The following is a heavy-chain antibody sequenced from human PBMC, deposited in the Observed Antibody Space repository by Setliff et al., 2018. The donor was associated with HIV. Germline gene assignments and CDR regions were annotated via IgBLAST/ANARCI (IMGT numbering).Heavy chain of an antibody. CDR2: INHSGST. V-gene: IGHV4-34*01. CDR3: ARGRVDIVVTDYLDV. Sequence: KTSETLSLTCAVYGGSFSGYYWSWIRQPPGKGLEWIGKINHSGSTSYNPSLKSRVTISVDTSKNQFSLKLSSVTAADTAMYYCARGRVDIVVTDYLDVWGKGTTVTVSS. D-gene: IGHD2-21*01. CDR1: GGSFSGYY. J-gene: IGHJ6*03.